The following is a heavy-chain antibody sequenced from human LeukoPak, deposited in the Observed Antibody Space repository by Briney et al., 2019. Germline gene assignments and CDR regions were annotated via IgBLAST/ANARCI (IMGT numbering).Heavy chain of an antibody. V-gene: IGHV3-30-3*01. D-gene: IGHD5-24*01. J-gene: IGHJ4*02. CDR3: ARAFDMDDDGHFDY. CDR1: GFIFSSYA. Sequence: GGSLRLSCAASGFIFSSYAMHWVRQAPGKGLEWVAVISYDGSNKYYADSVKGRFTISRDNSKNTLYLQMNSLRAEDTAVYYCARAFDMDDDGHFDYWGQGTLVTVSS. CDR2: ISYDGSNK.